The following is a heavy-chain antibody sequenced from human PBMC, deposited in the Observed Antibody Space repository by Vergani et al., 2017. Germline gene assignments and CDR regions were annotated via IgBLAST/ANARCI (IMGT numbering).Heavy chain of an antibody. J-gene: IGHJ5*02. CDR3: AREVGYSGSYRNWFDP. CDR1: GGSISSGSYY. CDR2: IYTSGST. Sequence: QVQLQESGPGLVKPSQTLSLTCTVSGGSISSGSYYWSWIRQPAGKGLEWIGRIYTSGSTNYNPSLKSRVTISVDTSKNQFSLKLSSVTAADTAVYYCAREVGYSGSYRNWFDPWGQGTLVTVSS. V-gene: IGHV4-61*02. D-gene: IGHD1-26*01.